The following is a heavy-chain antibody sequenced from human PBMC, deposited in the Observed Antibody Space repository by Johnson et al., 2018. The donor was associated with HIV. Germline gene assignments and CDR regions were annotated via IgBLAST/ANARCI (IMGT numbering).Heavy chain of an antibody. CDR1: DFTVGSIY. J-gene: IGHJ3*02. CDR2: IYSGGSS. CDR3: AKDRGYGGNLDAFDI. Sequence: VQLVESGGGLVQPGGSLRLSCAASDFTVGSIYMSWVRQAPGKWLEWVSLIYSGGSSYYADSVKGRFTISRDNSKNTLYLQMNSLRAEDTAVYYCAKDRGYGGNLDAFDIWGQGTMVTVSS. V-gene: IGHV3-66*01. D-gene: IGHD4-23*01.